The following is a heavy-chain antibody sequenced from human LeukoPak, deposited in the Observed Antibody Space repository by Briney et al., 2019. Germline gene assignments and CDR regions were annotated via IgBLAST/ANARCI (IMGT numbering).Heavy chain of an antibody. CDR3: ARGAYPDAFDI. CDR1: GGSISSYY. CDR2: IYYSGST. Sequence: XPSETLSLTCTVSGGSISSYYWSWIRQPPGKGLEWIGYIYYSGSTNYNPSLKSRVTISVDTSKNQFSLKLSSVTAADTAVYYCARGAYPDAFDIWGQGTMVTVSS. D-gene: IGHD2-21*01. V-gene: IGHV4-59*01. J-gene: IGHJ3*02.